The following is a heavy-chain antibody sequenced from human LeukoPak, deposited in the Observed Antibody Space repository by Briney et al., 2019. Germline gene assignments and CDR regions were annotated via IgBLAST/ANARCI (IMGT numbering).Heavy chain of an antibody. Sequence: QAGGSLRPSCAASGFGFAGYCMTWVRQAPGKGLEWVSAVSGSNTGSGSDTYYAESVKGRFTISRDNSQNTLHLQMHSLRAEDTAIYYCAFSTLTTGYHGLDVWGPGTTVTVSS. CDR3: AFSTLTTGYHGLDV. CDR2: VSGSNTGSGSDT. V-gene: IGHV3-23*01. J-gene: IGHJ6*02. CDR1: GFGFAGYC. D-gene: IGHD4-17*01.